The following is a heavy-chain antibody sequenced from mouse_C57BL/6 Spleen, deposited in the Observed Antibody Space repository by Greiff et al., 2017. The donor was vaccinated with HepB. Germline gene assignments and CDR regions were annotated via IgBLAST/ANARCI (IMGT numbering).Heavy chain of an antibody. CDR2: INYDGSST. CDR1: GFTFSYYY. Sequence: EVKLVESEGGLVQPGSSMKLSCTASGFTFSYYYMPWVRQVPEKCLEWVANINYDGSSTYYLDSLKCRCIISGDDDKNILYLQMSRLKSEDTATYYCAREIGWVLRAAMDYWGQGTSVTVSS. CDR3: AREIGWVLRAAMDY. V-gene: IGHV5-16*01. D-gene: IGHD2-3*01. J-gene: IGHJ4*01.